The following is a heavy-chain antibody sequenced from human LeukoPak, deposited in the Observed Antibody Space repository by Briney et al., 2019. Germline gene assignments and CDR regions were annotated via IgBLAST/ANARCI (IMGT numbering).Heavy chain of an antibody. CDR2: TSGSGDRT. D-gene: IGHD3-10*01. Sequence: PGGSLRLSCAASRFTFSDYVMGWVRQAPGKGLEWVSGTSGSGDRTYYADSVKGRFTISRDNSKNTLYLQMNSLRAEDTAVYYCAKDSSMVRVDYDYFNYWGQGTLVTLSS. CDR1: RFTFSDYV. CDR3: AKDSSMVRVDYDYFNY. J-gene: IGHJ4*02. V-gene: IGHV3-23*01.